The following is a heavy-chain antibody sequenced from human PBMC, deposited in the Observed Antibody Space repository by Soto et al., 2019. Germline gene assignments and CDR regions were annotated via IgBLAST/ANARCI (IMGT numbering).Heavy chain of an antibody. Sequence: GGSLRLSCAASGFTFSSYWMHWVRQAPGKGLVWVSRINSDGSSTSYADSVKGRFTISRDNAKNTLYLQMNSLRAEDTAVYYCARGSSGSPILWYYYYYMDVWGKGTTVTVSS. V-gene: IGHV3-74*01. CDR1: GFTFSSYW. J-gene: IGHJ6*03. D-gene: IGHD3-10*01. CDR2: INSDGSST. CDR3: ARGSSGSPILWYYYYYMDV.